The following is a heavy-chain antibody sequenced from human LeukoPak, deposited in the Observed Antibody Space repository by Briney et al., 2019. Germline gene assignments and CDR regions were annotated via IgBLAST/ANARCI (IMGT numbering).Heavy chain of an antibody. CDR2: IQYDGSNK. J-gene: IGHJ4*02. D-gene: IGHD5-24*01. Sequence: GSLRLSCAASGFTFSSYGMHWVRQTPGKGLEWVAFIQYDGSNKYYADSVKGRFTISRDNSRNTLYLQMNSLRAEDTAVYYCASWRWLQLYYFDHWGQGTLVTVSS. V-gene: IGHV3-30*02. CDR1: GFTFSSYG. CDR3: ASWRWLQLYYFDH.